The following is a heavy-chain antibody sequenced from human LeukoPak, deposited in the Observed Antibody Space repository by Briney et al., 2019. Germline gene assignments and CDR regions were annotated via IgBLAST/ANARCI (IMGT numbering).Heavy chain of an antibody. Sequence: ASVKVSCKASGYTFTGYYMHWVRQAPGQGLEWMGWIDPNSGGTNYAQKFQGWVTMTRDTSISTAYMELSRLRSDDTAVYYCARVPSPYSSSWYYFDYWGQGTLVTVSS. J-gene: IGHJ4*02. CDR2: IDPNSGGT. CDR3: ARVPSPYSSSWYYFDY. V-gene: IGHV1-2*04. CDR1: GYTFTGYY. D-gene: IGHD6-13*01.